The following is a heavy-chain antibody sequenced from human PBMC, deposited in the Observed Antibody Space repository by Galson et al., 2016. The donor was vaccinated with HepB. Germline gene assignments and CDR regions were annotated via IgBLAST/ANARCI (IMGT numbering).Heavy chain of an antibody. D-gene: IGHD4-17*01. J-gene: IGHJ6*02. CDR3: ARPLLPESRVATFKVRRRSHFSGMDV. Sequence: SLRLSCAASGFIFNNFAMTWVRQVPGKGLEWVSSLGGSGGTTYYADSVKGRFVISRDNSRSLMYLEMTGLRADDAAVYYCARPLLPESRVATFKVRRRSHFSGMDVWGRGTTVTVSS. CDR2: LGGSGGTT. CDR1: GFIFNNFA. V-gene: IGHV3-23*01.